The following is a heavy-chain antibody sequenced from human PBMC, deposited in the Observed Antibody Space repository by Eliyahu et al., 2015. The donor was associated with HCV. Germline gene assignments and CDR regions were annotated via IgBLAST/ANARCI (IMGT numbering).Heavy chain of an antibody. V-gene: IGHV4-4*07. J-gene: IGHJ3*01. CDR2: VYGRLLX. D-gene: IGHD3-10*01. Sequence: QVQLQESGPGLVKPSETLSLTCIVSGGSXSSSXXNWVRQPPGKGLEWIGELNDCVYGRLLXSYNPSLKTRVSMSLDASKNLFSLKLTSVTAADTAVYYCVRERAEGSGLAFDVWGQGTMVTVSS. CDR1: GGSXSSSX. CDR3: VRERAEGSGLAFDV.